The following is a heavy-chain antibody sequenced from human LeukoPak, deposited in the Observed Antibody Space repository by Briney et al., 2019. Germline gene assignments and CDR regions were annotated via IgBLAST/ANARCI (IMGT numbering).Heavy chain of an antibody. V-gene: IGHV3-23*01. Sequence: QTGGSLRLSCAASGFILTNFAMSWVRQAPGKGREWVSLIIGSSGDTFYADSVKGRFTISRDNSKNRLYLQMNRLRAEDTALYYCAKGAYDYIEMGYFDYWGQGTLVTVSS. CDR2: IIGSSGDT. CDR3: AKGAYDYIEMGYFDY. CDR1: GFILTNFA. J-gene: IGHJ4*02. D-gene: IGHD5-12*01.